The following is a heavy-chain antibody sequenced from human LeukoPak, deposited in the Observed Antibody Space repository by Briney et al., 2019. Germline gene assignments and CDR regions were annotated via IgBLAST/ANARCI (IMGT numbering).Heavy chain of an antibody. D-gene: IGHD6-19*01. CDR1: GFIFSDSY. V-gene: IGHV3-11*06. CDR2: ISSTTSYK. CDR3: ARGRSGWSPYYYYGMDV. Sequence: GGSLRLSCAASGFIFSDSYMSWIRQAPGKGLEWVSFISSTTSYKYYADSVKSRFTISRDNAKNSLYLQMNSLRAEDTAVYYCARGRSGWSPYYYYGMDVWGQGTTVTVSS. J-gene: IGHJ6*02.